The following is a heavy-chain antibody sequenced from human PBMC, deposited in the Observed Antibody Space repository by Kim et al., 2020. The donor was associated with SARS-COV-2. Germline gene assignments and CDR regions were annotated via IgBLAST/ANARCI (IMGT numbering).Heavy chain of an antibody. CDR3: AKDQSSWYGDYYYGMDV. J-gene: IGHJ6*02. CDR2: IWYDGSNK. V-gene: IGHV3-33*06. CDR1: GFTFSSYA. D-gene: IGHD6-13*01. Sequence: GGSLRLSCAASGFTFSSYAMHWVRQAPGKGLEWVAVIWYDGSNKYYADSVKGRFTISRDNSKNTLYLQMNSLRAEDTAVYYCAKDQSSWYGDYYYGMDVWGQGTTVTVSS.